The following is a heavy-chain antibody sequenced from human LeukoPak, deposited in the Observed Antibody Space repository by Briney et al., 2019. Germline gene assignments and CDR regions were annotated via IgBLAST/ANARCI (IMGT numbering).Heavy chain of an antibody. Sequence: ASVKVSCKASGYTFTGYYMHWVRQAPGQGLEWMGWINPNSGGTNYAQKFQGRVTMTRDTSISTAYVELSRLRSDDTAVYYCARDSGSYYLAKNFDYWGQGTLVTVSS. CDR2: INPNSGGT. V-gene: IGHV1-2*02. J-gene: IGHJ4*02. CDR3: ARDSGSYYLAKNFDY. CDR1: GYTFTGYY. D-gene: IGHD1-26*01.